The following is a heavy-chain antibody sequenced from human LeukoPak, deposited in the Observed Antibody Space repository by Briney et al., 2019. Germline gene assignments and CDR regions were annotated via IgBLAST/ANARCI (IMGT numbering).Heavy chain of an antibody. Sequence: GASVKVSCKASGGTFSSYAISWVRQAPGQGLEWMGRIIPILGIANYAQKFQGRVTITADKSTSTAYMELSSLRSEDTAVYYCAREEQLVLSGWFDPWGQGTLVTVSS. J-gene: IGHJ5*02. V-gene: IGHV1-69*04. D-gene: IGHD6-13*01. CDR2: IIPILGIA. CDR3: AREEQLVLSGWFDP. CDR1: GGTFSSYA.